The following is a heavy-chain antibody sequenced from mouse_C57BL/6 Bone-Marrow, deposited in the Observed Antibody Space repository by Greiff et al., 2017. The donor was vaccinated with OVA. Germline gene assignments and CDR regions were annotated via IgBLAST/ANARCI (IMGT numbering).Heavy chain of an antibody. V-gene: IGHV2-2*01. Sequence: VQLQQSGPGLVQPSQSLSITCTVSGFSLTSYGVHWVRQSPGKGLEWLGVMWSGGSTDYNAAFISRLSISKDNSKSQVFFKMNSLQADDTAIYYCAKTGTRFAYWGQGTLVTVSA. CDR2: MWSGGST. CDR3: AKTGTRFAY. J-gene: IGHJ3*01. D-gene: IGHD4-1*01. CDR1: GFSLTSYG.